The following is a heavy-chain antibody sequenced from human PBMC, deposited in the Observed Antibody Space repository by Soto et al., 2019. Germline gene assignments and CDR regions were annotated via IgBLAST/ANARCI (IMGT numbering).Heavy chain of an antibody. J-gene: IGHJ4*02. CDR2: MNRDGSEK. CDR1: GFTFSSYW. Sequence: EVQLVESGGGLVQPGGSLRLSCAASGFTFSSYWMTWARQAPGKGLEWVASMNRDGSEKRYVDSVEGRFTISRDNAENSLFLQMNSLSADDTAVYYCGRDAGRRFDYWGQGARVTVSS. D-gene: IGHD6-13*01. CDR3: GRDAGRRFDY. V-gene: IGHV3-7*01.